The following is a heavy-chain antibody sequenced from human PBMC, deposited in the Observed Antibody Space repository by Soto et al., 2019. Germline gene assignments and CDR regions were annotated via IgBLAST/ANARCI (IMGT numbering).Heavy chain of an antibody. CDR2: ISYDGSNK. CDR1: GFTFSSYG. D-gene: IGHD5-18*01. V-gene: IGHV3-30*18. CDR3: AKDSHVDTAMGNPFDP. J-gene: IGHJ5*02. Sequence: QVQLVESGGGVVQPGRSLRLSCAASGFTFSSYGMHWVRQAPGKGLEWVAVISYDGSNKYYADSVKGRFTISRDNSKHTMYLQMNSLSAEDTAVYYCAKDSHVDTAMGNPFDPWGQGTLVTVSP.